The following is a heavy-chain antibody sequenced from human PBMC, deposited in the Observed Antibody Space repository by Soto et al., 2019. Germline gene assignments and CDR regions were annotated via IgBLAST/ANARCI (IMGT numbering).Heavy chain of an antibody. D-gene: IGHD3-16*01. CDR1: GGTFSSYT. J-gene: IGHJ4*02. Sequence: ASVKVSCKASGGTFSSYTISWVRQAPGQGLEWMERIIPILGIANYAQKFQGRVTITADKSTSTAYMELSSLRSEDTAVYYCASGCYFWGSYRTEAFYYWGQGSSVTVSS. CDR3: ASGCYFWGSYRTEAFYY. V-gene: IGHV1-69*02. CDR2: IIPILGIA.